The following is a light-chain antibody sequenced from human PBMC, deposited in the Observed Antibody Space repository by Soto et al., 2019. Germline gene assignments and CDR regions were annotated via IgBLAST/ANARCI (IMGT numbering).Light chain of an antibody. J-gene: IGLJ2*01. CDR1: SSDLGGFNY. CDR2: EVS. Sequence: QSALTQPASVSGSPGQSITISCTGTSSDLGGFNYVSWYQHHPGKAPKVLIYEVSNRPSGVSNRFSGSKSGNTASLTISGLQAEDEADYYCNSYTRSTTLGVVFGAGTKVTVL. CDR3: NSYTRSTTLGVV. V-gene: IGLV2-14*01.